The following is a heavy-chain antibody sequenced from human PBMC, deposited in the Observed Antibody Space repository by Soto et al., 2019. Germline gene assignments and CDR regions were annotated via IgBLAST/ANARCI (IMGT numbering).Heavy chain of an antibody. J-gene: IGHJ4*02. CDR2: IYFSGKT. CDR1: GVSLSRSSYY. CDR3: ARHGSY. V-gene: IGHV4-39*01. Sequence: SETLSLTCTVSGVSLSRSSYYWGWIRQTPGKGLEWIGTIYFSGKTYYNPSLKSRLTISVDRSKNQFALNLTAVTAADTAVYYCARHGSYWGPGTLVTVAS.